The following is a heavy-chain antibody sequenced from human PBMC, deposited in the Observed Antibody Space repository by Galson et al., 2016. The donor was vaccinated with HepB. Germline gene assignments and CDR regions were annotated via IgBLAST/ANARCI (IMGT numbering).Heavy chain of an antibody. CDR3: ARASYYNYHNAFDI. J-gene: IGHJ3*02. CDR1: GGSISSGSYY. CDR2: IYTSGCT. D-gene: IGHD3-10*01. V-gene: IGHV4-61*02. Sequence: TLSLTCTVSGGSISSGSYYWSWIRQPAGKGLEWIGRIYTSGCTNYNPSLKSRVTISVDTSKNQFSLKLSSVTAADTAVYYCARASYYNYHNAFDIWGQGTMVTVSS.